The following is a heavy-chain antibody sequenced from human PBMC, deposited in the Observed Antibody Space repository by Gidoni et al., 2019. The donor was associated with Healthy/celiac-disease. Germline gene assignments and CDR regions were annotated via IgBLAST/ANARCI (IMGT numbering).Heavy chain of an antibody. J-gene: IGHJ5*02. Sequence: EVQLVASGGCLVQPGRSLKLACDAYGVTFADYAMTWVRQAPGKGLEWVSGISLNSGSLGYADSVKGRFTISIDNAKNSLYLQMNSLSAEDTALYYCAKGILMVYASNWFDPWGQGTLVTVSS. CDR2: ISLNSGSL. CDR1: GVTFADYA. D-gene: IGHD2-8*01. CDR3: AKGILMVYASNWFDP. V-gene: IGHV3-9*01.